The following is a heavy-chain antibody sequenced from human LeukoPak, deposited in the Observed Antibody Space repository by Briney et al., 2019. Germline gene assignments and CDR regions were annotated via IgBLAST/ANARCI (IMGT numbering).Heavy chain of an antibody. V-gene: IGHV4-39*01. CDR1: GGSISSRPYC. J-gene: IGHJ4*02. CDR3: ARLVVSSWYHEVLLGRDY. CDR2: FFYSGST. D-gene: IGHD6-13*01. Sequence: PSETLSLTCTVSGGSISSRPYCWGWIRQPPGKGLEWLGSFFYSGSTNYKPSLKSRVTISVDTSKNRFSLKLSSVTAADTAVYYCARLVVSSWYHEVLLGRDYWGQGTLVTVSS.